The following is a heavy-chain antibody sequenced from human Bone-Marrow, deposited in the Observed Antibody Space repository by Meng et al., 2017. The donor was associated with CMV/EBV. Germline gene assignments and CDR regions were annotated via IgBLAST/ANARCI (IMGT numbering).Heavy chain of an antibody. D-gene: IGHD3-16*01. Sequence: GSLRLPCTVSGGSIRGNTYYWAWIRQPPGKGLEWIGSLYYTGSTSYNPSLKSRVTMSVDTSKNQFSLKLSSVTAADTAVYYCARDLSTQGGFDYWGQGTLVTVSS. CDR2: LYYTGST. CDR3: ARDLSTQGGFDY. J-gene: IGHJ4*02. CDR1: GGSIRGNTYY. V-gene: IGHV4-39*07.